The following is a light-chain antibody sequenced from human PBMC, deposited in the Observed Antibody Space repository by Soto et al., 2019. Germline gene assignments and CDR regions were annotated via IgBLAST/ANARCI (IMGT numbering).Light chain of an antibody. CDR1: QSILKY. Sequence: DIQMTQSPSSVSASVGDIITITFRASQSILKYLNWYQQKPGKAPNLLISAASNLRSGVPSRFSGSGSGTDFTLTISSLQPEDFATYYCQQLNGYPITFGQGTRLEIK. CDR2: AAS. V-gene: IGKV1-39*01. CDR3: QQLNGYPIT. J-gene: IGKJ5*01.